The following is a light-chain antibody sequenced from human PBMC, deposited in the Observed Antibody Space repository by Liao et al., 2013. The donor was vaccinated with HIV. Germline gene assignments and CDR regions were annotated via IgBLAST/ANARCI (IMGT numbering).Light chain of an antibody. CDR2: HET. J-gene: IGLJ2*01. Sequence: SYVLTQPPSVSVAPGHTARITCAGDNIGGESVHWYQQKSGQAPVLVIFHETDRPSGISDRFSGSTSENTATLTISRAEAGDEADYYCQVWDSSDGHRIFGGGTKLTVL. V-gene: IGLV3-21*01. CDR1: NIGGES. CDR3: QVWDSSDGHRI.